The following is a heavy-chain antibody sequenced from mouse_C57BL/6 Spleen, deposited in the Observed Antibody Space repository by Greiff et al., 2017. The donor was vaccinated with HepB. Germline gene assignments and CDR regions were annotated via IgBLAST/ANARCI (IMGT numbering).Heavy chain of an antibody. J-gene: IGHJ2*01. D-gene: IGHD1-1*01. Sequence: QVQLKESGAELVKPGASVKISCKASGYAFSSYWMNWVKQRPGKGLEWIGQIYPGDGDTNYNGKFKGKATLTADKSSSTAYMQLSSLTSEDSAVYFCARGENYDGSSYNYWGQGTTLTVSS. CDR3: ARGENYDGSSYNY. CDR2: IYPGDGDT. CDR1: GYAFSSYW. V-gene: IGHV1-80*01.